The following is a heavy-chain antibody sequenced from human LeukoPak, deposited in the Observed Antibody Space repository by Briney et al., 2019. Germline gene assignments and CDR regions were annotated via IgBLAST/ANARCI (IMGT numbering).Heavy chain of an antibody. CDR2: ISSSSSYI. J-gene: IGHJ5*02. V-gene: IGHV3-21*01. D-gene: IGHD6-6*01. CDR3: ARDRLSRIAARPDWFDP. CDR1: GFTFSSYS. Sequence: GGSLRLSCAASGFTFSSYSMNWVRQAPGKGLEWVSSISSSSSYIYYADSVKGRFTISRDNAKNSLYLQMNSLRAEGTAVYYCARDRLSRIAARPDWFDPWGQGTLVTVSS.